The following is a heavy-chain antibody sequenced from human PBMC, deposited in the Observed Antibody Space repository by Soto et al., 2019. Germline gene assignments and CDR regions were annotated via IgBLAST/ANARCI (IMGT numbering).Heavy chain of an antibody. Sequence: HSYSMSITSTVSVGSVNSDTDYWSWIRHPPGKRLEWIGFIYSSGSTNYNPSLKSRVTMSVDTSKNQFSLKLRSVIVADTAVYHCARFVRSCSGTTCYTRADVWGQGTTVTVSS. V-gene: IGHV4-61*01. CDR1: VGSVNSDTDY. CDR2: IYSSGST. J-gene: IGHJ6*02. D-gene: IGHD2-2*02. CDR3: ARFVRSCSGTTCYTRADV.